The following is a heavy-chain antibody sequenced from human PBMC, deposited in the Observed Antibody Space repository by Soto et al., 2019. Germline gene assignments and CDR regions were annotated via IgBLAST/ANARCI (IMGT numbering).Heavy chain of an antibody. D-gene: IGHD3-22*01. CDR2: INGDGSST. J-gene: IGHJ4*02. CDR3: SRSQDYYDPTGYSRADFDY. V-gene: IGHV3-74*01. Sequence: SLRLSCEASGFTFSSYWIHWVRQVPGKGLLWVSRINGDGSSTNYADSVKGRFTISRDNAKKRVHLQMSSLSAEDTAVYYCSRSQDYYDPTGYSRADFDYWGQGTLVTVSS. CDR1: GFTFSSYW.